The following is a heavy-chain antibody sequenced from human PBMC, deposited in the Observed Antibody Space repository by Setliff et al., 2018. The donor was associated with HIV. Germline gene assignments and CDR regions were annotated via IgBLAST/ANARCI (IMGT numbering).Heavy chain of an antibody. CDR1: GYTLTELS. V-gene: IGHV1-2*02. CDR3: ARDGGGPGDYYYYYMDV. Sequence: ASVKVSCKISGYTLTELSIHWVRQAPGKGLEWMGWINPKSGGTNSALKFQGRVTMTRDTSISTAYMELSRLRSDDTAVYYCARDGGGPGDYYYYYMDVWAKGTTVTVSS. J-gene: IGHJ6*03. CDR2: INPKSGGT. D-gene: IGHD3-16*01.